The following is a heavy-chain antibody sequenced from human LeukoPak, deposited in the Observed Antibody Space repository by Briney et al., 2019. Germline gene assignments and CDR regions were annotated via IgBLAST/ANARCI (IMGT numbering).Heavy chain of an antibody. CDR1: GYTFTSYY. CDR2: INPSGGST. CDR3: ARDLRAKRFFDY. Sequence: ASVKVSCKASGYTFTSYYMHWVRQAPGQGLEWMGIINPSGGSTSYAQKFQGRVTMTRDTSTSTVYMKLSSLRSEDTAVYYCARDLRAKRFFDYWGQGTLVTVSS. J-gene: IGHJ4*02. D-gene: IGHD6-25*01. V-gene: IGHV1-46*01.